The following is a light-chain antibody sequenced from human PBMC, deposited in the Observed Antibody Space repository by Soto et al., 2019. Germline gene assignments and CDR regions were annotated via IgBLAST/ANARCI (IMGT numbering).Light chain of an antibody. CDR1: QSVSSN. V-gene: IGKV3-15*01. J-gene: IGKJ1*01. CDR2: GAS. Sequence: EIVMTQSPATLSVSPGERATLSCRASQSVSSNLAWYQQKPGQAPRLLIYGASTRATGISARFSGSGSGTEFTLTFSSLQSEDFAVYYCQQYNNWPPWTFGQGTKVEIK. CDR3: QQYNNWPPWT.